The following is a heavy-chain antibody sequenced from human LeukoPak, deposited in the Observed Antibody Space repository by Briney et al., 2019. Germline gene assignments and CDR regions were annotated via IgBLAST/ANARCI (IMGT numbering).Heavy chain of an antibody. J-gene: IGHJ4*02. CDR2: IKQDGSEK. CDR3: ARGNRRGYSNGYHFDY. D-gene: IGHD5-18*01. V-gene: IGHV3-7*01. Sequence: PGGSLRLSCAASGFTFSTYWMSWVRQTPGKGLEWVANIKQDGSEKYYVDSVKGRFTISRDNAKNSLYPQMDSLRADDTAVYYCARGNRRGYSNGYHFDYWGQGTLVTVSS. CDR1: GFTFSTYW.